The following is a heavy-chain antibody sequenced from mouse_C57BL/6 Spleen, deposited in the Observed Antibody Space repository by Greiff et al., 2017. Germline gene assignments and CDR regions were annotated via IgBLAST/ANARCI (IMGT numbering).Heavy chain of an antibody. CDR2: IDPSDSYT. CDR3: ARSGYDGEAWFAY. J-gene: IGHJ3*01. D-gene: IGHD2-2*01. V-gene: IGHV1-69*01. CDR1: GYTFTSYW. Sequence: QVQLQQPGAELVMPGASVKLSCKASGYTFTSYWMHWVKQSPGQGLEWIGEIDPSDSYTNYNQKFKGKSTLTVDKSSSTAYMQLSSLTSEDSAVYYCARSGYDGEAWFAYWGQGTLVTVSA.